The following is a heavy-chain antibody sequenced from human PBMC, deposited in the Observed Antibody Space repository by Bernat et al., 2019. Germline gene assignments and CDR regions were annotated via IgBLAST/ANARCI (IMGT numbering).Heavy chain of an antibody. V-gene: IGHV3-11*05. J-gene: IGHJ4*02. D-gene: IGHD6-13*01. CDR2: ISSSSSYT. CDR1: GFTFSDYY. Sequence: QVQLVESGGGLVKPGGSLRLSCAASGFTFSDYYMSWIRQAPGKGLEWVSYISSSSSYTNYADSVKGRFTISRDNAKNSLYLQMNSLRAEDTAVYYCARGGRYSSSLYEFFFVYWGPGTLVTGSS. CDR3: ARGGRYSSSLYEFFFVY.